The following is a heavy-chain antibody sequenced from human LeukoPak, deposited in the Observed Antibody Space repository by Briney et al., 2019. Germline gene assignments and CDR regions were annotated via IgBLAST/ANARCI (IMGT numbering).Heavy chain of an antibody. CDR2: INPGDSDT. V-gene: IGHV5-51*01. J-gene: IGHJ3*02. D-gene: IGHD2-21*02. Sequence: GESLKISCKASGYRFTSYWIGWVRQMPGKGLEWIGFINPGDSDTRYSPSFEGQVTMSADKPIRTAYLQWSRLKASDTAMYYCARRIIVTATSTDAFDIWGPGTMVTVSS. CDR3: ARRIIVTATSTDAFDI. CDR1: GYRFTSYW.